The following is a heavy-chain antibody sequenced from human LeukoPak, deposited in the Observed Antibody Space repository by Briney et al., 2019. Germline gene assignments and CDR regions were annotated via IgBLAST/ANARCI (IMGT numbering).Heavy chain of an antibody. J-gene: IGHJ4*02. Sequence: KTGGSLRLSCAASGFTFSIYSMNWVRQAPGKGLEWVSSISSSSSYIYYADSVKGRFTISRDNAKNSLYLQMNSLRAEDTAVYYCARALEVGASKWGQGTLVTVSS. CDR1: GFTFSIYS. CDR2: ISSSSSYI. D-gene: IGHD1-26*01. CDR3: ARALEVGASK. V-gene: IGHV3-21*01.